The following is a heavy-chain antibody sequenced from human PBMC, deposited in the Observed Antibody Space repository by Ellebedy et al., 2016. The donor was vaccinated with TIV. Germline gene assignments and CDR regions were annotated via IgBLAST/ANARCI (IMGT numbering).Heavy chain of an antibody. J-gene: IGHJ3*02. V-gene: IGHV4-39*01. CDR2: IQYSGST. D-gene: IGHD5/OR15-5a*01. CDR1: GGSISSSGRY. CDR3: AKPLNLPFDAFDI. Sequence: MPGGSLRLSCTVSGGSISSSGRYWGWIRQPPGKGLEWIGSIQYSGSTYYNPSLRSRVTISVETSKNQFSLKLSSVTAADTAVYYCAKPLNLPFDAFDIWGQGTMVTVFS.